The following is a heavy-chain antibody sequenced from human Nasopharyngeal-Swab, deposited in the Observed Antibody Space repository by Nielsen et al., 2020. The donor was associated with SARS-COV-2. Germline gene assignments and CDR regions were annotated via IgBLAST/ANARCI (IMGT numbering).Heavy chain of an antibody. CDR1: GFTFSSYE. D-gene: IGHD1-26*01. V-gene: IGHV3-48*03. CDR3: ARGRARIVGATDFDY. J-gene: IGHJ4*02. CDR2: ISSSGSTI. Sequence: GGSLRLSCAASGFTFSSYEMNWVRQAPGKGLEWVSYISSSGSTIYYGDSVKGRFTISRDNAKKSLYLQMNSLRAEDTAVYYCARGRARIVGATDFDYWGQGTLVIVSS.